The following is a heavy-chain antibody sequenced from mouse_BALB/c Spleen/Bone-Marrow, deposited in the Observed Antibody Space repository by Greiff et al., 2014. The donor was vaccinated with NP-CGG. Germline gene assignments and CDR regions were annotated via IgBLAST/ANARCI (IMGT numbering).Heavy chain of an antibody. D-gene: IGHD4-1*01. CDR1: GFSLTNYG. V-gene: IGHV2-9*02. Sequence: VMLVESGPGLVAPSQSLSITCTVSGFSLTNYGVHWVRQPPGKGLEWLGVIWAGGSTNCNSALMSRLSISKDNSKSQVFLQMNSLQTGDTAMYYCAREGGTGFASWGQGTLVTVSA. CDR3: AREGGTGFAS. CDR2: IWAGGST. J-gene: IGHJ3*01.